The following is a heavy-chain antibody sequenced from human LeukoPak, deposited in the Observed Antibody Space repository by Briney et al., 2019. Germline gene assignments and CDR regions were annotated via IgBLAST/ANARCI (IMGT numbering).Heavy chain of an antibody. D-gene: IGHD2-2*01. CDR3: AREACSSTSCLDY. V-gene: IGHV1-2*02. CDR2: INPNSGGT. Sequence: GASVKVSCKASGYTFTGYYMHWVRQAPGQGLEWMGWINPNSGGTNYAQKFQGRVTMTRDTSISTAYMELRSLRSDDTAVYYCAREACSSTSCLDYWGQGTLVTVSS. J-gene: IGHJ4*02. CDR1: GYTFTGYY.